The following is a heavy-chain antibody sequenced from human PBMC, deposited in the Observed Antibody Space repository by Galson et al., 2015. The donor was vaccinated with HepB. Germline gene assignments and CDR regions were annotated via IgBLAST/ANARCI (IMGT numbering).Heavy chain of an antibody. CDR2: ISSTGTTI. V-gene: IGHV3-11*01. D-gene: IGHD3-22*01. CDR3: ASGTFYFDSSDYPRYEVFDM. Sequence: SLRLSCAASGSTFSDYSMSWIDQAPGKGLEGVSYISSTGTTIYYADSAKGRFAISRDNAKKSVFLHMNTLRAEDTAIYYCASGTFYFDSSDYPRYEVFDMWGQGTMVTVSS. CDR1: GSTFSDYS. J-gene: IGHJ3*02.